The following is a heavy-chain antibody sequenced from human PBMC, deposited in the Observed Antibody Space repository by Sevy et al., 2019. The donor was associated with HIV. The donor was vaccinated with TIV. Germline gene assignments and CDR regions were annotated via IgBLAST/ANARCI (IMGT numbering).Heavy chain of an antibody. Sequence: ASVKVSCKASGYTFTSYDINWVRQATGQGLEWMGWMNSNSRKRGYDQKFQGRVTMTWNSSISTAYLEVNSLRSEDTAVYYCARGRVILDYWGQGTVVTVSS. CDR2: MNSNSRKR. J-gene: IGHJ4*02. V-gene: IGHV1-8*01. CDR1: GYTFTSYD. D-gene: IGHD2-21*01. CDR3: ARGRVILDY.